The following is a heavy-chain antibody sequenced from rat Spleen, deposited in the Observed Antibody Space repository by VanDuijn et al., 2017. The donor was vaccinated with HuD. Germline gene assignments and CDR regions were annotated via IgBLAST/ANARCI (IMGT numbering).Heavy chain of an antibody. V-gene: IGHV3-3*01. J-gene: IGHJ2*01. CDR2: INSAGST. Sequence: EVQLQESGPGLVKPSQSLSLTCSVTGYSITRSYRWNWIRKFPGNKLEWMGYINSAGSTNYNPSLKSRISITRDTSKNQFFLQVNSVTTEDTATYYCARKAIRGFDYWGQGVMVTVSS. CDR3: ARKAIRGFDY. CDR1: GYSITRSYR. D-gene: IGHD4-3*01.